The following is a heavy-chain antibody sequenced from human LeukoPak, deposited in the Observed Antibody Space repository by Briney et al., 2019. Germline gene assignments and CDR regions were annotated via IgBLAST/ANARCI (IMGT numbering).Heavy chain of an antibody. D-gene: IGHD4-17*01. CDR2: ISAYNGNT. J-gene: IGHJ4*02. Sequence: ASVKVSCKASGYTFTSYGISWVRQAPGQGLEWMGWISAYNGNTNYAQKLQGRVTMTTDTSTSTAYMELRSLRSDDTAVYYCARDVRDYGDYAYYFDYWGQGTLVTVSS. V-gene: IGHV1-18*01. CDR3: ARDVRDYGDYAYYFDY. CDR1: GYTFTSYG.